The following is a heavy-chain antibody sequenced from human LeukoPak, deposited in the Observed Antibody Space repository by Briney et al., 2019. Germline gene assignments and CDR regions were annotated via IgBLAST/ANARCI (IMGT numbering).Heavy chain of an antibody. Sequence: GGSLRLSCTASGFTFGDYAMSWVRQAPGKGLEWVSSISYTGTYIYYADSVKGRFTISRDNAKNSLYLQMNSLRAEDTAVYYCARARESYYGSGPKNWFDPWGQGTLVTVSS. CDR2: ISYTGTYI. D-gene: IGHD3-10*01. J-gene: IGHJ5*02. CDR3: ARARESYYGSGPKNWFDP. CDR1: GFTFGDYA. V-gene: IGHV3-21*01.